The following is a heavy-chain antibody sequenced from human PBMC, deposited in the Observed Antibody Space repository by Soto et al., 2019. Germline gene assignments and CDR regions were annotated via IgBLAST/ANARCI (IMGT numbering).Heavy chain of an antibody. CDR1: GFIFSNYA. D-gene: IGHD3-9*01. Sequence: QMQLVESGGGVVQPGNSLRLSCAASGFIFSNYAMHWVRQAPGKGLEWVALISYDGRYIYYAYSVKGRFAISRDNSKKTVELLMNSLRSEDTAVYYCARDVTDYVLDVWGQGTTVNVSS. CDR3: ARDVTDYVLDV. J-gene: IGHJ6*02. V-gene: IGHV3-30*03. CDR2: ISYDGRYI.